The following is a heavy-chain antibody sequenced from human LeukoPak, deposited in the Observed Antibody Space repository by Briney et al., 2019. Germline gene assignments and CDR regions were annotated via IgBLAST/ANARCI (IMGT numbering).Heavy chain of an antibody. CDR1: GYTFTSYY. Sequence: ASVKVSCKASGYTFTSYYMHSVRQAPGQGLEWMGIINPSGGSTSYAQKFQGRVTMTRDMSTSTVYMELSSLRSEDTAVYYCARGPYYDFWSGYSDAFDIWGQGTMVTVSS. CDR2: INPSGGST. V-gene: IGHV1-46*01. J-gene: IGHJ3*02. D-gene: IGHD3-3*01. CDR3: ARGPYYDFWSGYSDAFDI.